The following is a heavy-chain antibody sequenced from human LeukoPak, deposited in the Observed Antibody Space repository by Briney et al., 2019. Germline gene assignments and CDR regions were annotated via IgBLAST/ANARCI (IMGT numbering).Heavy chain of an antibody. CDR1: GFTFSSYG. CDR3: AREVYLTKDYMDV. Sequence: GGSLRLSCAASGFTFSSYGMSWVRQAPGKGLEWVSAISGSGGSTYYADSVKGRFTISRDNAKNSLYLQMNSLRAEDTAVYYCAREVYLTKDYMDVWGKGTTVTVSS. CDR2: ISGSGGST. V-gene: IGHV3-23*01. D-gene: IGHD4/OR15-4a*01. J-gene: IGHJ6*03.